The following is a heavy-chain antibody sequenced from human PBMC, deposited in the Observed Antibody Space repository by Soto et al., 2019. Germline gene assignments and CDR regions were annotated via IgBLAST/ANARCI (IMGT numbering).Heavy chain of an antibody. J-gene: IGHJ4*02. CDR2: ISSYSGSI. CDR1: GFILSSYS. CDR3: VRGDCSGGGCLFDY. V-gene: IGHV3-48*01. D-gene: IGHD2-15*01. Sequence: EVQLVESGGGLVQPGGSLRLSCCASGFILSSYSMNWVRQAPGKGLEWVSYISSYSGSIYYADSVKGRFTISRDNAKNSLFLQMNSLRAEDTAVYYCVRGDCSGGGCLFDYWGQGILVTVSS.